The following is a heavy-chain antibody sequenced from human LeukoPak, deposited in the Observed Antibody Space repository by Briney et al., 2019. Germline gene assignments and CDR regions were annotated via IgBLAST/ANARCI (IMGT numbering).Heavy chain of an antibody. J-gene: IGHJ6*03. CDR3: ARVPGYYDSSGSGYYMDV. D-gene: IGHD3-22*01. V-gene: IGHV3-48*01. Sequence: GGSLRLSCAASGSTFSSYSMNWVRQAPGKGLEWVSYISSSSSTIYYADSVKGRFTISRDNAKNSLYLQMNSLRAEDTAVYYCARVPGYYDSSGSGYYMDVWGKGTTVTVSS. CDR2: ISSSSSTI. CDR1: GSTFSSYS.